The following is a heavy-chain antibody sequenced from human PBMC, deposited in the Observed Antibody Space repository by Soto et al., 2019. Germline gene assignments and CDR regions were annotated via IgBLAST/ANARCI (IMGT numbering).Heavy chain of an antibody. J-gene: IGHJ4*02. D-gene: IGHD1-26*01. V-gene: IGHV1-18*01. Sequence: ASVKASCKASGYTFTSYGISCVRQAPARGLEWMGWISAYNGNTNYAQKLQGRVTMTTDTSTSTAYMEQRSLRSDDTAVYYCARARVATEVFDYWGQGTLVTVSS. CDR2: ISAYNGNT. CDR3: ARARVATEVFDY. CDR1: GYTFTSYG.